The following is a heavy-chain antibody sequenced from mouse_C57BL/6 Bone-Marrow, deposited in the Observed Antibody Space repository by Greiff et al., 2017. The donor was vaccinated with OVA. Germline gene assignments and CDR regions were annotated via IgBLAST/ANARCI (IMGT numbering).Heavy chain of an antibody. CDR1: GYTFTSYW. CDR3: ARYPSWDGFAY. V-gene: IGHV1-59*01. D-gene: IGHD4-1*01. J-gene: IGHJ3*01. CDR2: IDPSDSYT. Sequence: QVQLQQPGAELVRPGTSVKLSCKASGYTFTSYWMHWVKQRPGQGLEWIGVIDPSDSYTNYNQKFKGKATLTVDTSSSTAYMQLSSLTSEDAAVYYCARYPSWDGFAYWGQGTLVTVSA.